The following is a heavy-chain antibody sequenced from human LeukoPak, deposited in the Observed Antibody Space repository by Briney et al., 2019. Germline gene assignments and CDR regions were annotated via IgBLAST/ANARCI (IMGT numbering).Heavy chain of an antibody. V-gene: IGHV4-39*07. J-gene: IGHJ6*03. CDR2: MYYSGST. Sequence: PSETLSLNCTVSGGSISRSSYYWGWIRQPPGKGLEWIGSMYYSGSTNYNPSLKSRVTISVDTSKNQFSLKLSSVTAADTAVYYCARVSRITIFVYYYYMDVWGKGTTVTVSS. CDR1: GGSISRSSYY. CDR3: ARVSRITIFVYYYYMDV. D-gene: IGHD3-9*01.